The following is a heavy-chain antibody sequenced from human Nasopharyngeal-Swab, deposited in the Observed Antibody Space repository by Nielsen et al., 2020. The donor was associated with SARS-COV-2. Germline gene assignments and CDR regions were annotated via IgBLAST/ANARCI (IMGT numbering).Heavy chain of an antibody. CDR1: DVSISSGSYY. Sequence: SETLSLTCSVSDVSISSGSYYWSWIRQPAGKGLEWIGPMYTSGSTNYNPSLKSRVAISIDTSKNQFSLRLSSVTAADTAVYYCAREDRWTLTSFYYALDVWGQGTTVTVSS. V-gene: IGHV4-61*02. CDR2: MYTSGST. CDR3: AREDRWTLTSFYYALDV. D-gene: IGHD3-9*01. J-gene: IGHJ6*02.